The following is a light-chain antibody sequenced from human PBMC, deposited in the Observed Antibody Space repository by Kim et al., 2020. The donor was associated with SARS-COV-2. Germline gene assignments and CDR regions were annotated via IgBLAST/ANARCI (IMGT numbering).Light chain of an antibody. V-gene: IGKV3-20*01. J-gene: IGKJ2*03. CDR1: QILGGGY. Sequence: PGERAPLSCRASQILGGGYYLAWYQRKPGQAPRLLIYGASFRATGIPDRFSGSGSGTDYTLTISRLEPEDFAVYYCQQYGTSLPYSFGQGTKLEI. CDR2: GAS. CDR3: QQYGTSLPYS.